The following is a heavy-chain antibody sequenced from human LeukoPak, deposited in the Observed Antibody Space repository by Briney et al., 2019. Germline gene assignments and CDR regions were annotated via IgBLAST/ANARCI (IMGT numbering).Heavy chain of an antibody. CDR3: ARGRSGDHVDV. CDR2: MNPNSGNT. D-gene: IGHD3-3*01. CDR1: GYTFTSYD. V-gene: IGHV1-8*03. Sequence: ASVKVSCKASGYTFTSYDINWVRQATGQGLEWMGWMNPNSGNTGYAQKFQGRVTITADESTSTAYMELSSLRSEDTAVYYCARGRSGDHVDVWGKGTTVTISS. J-gene: IGHJ6*03.